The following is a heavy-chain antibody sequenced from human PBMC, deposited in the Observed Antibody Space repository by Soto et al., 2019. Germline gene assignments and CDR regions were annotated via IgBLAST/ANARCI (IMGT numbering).Heavy chain of an antibody. CDR1: GFTFSSYA. Sequence: PGGSLRLSCAASGFTFSSYAMHWVRQAPGKGLEWVAVIPYDGSNKYYADSVKGRFTISRDNSKNTLYLQMNSLRAEDTAVYYCARDYYDSSGFRWYYFDYWGQGTLVTVSS. D-gene: IGHD3-22*01. CDR3: ARDYYDSSGFRWYYFDY. V-gene: IGHV3-30-3*01. CDR2: IPYDGSNK. J-gene: IGHJ4*02.